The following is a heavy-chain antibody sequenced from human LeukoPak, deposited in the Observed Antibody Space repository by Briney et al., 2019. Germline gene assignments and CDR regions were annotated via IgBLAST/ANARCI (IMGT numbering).Heavy chain of an antibody. J-gene: IGHJ3*02. CDR1: GFTFSSYG. V-gene: IGHV3-30*03. Sequence: SGRSLRLSCAASGFTFSSYGMHWVRQAPGKGLEWVAVISYDGSNKYYADSVKGRFTISRDNSKNTLYLQMNSLRAEDTAVYYCAREGRRLDAFDIWGQGTMVTVSS. D-gene: IGHD6-25*01. CDR2: ISYDGSNK. CDR3: AREGRRLDAFDI.